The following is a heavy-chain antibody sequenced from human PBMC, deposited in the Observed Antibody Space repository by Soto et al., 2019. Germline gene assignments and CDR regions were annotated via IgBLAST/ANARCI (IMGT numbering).Heavy chain of an antibody. CDR1: GYSFASYW. CDR3: VTSPHGYAVNY. Sequence: GESLKISCKGSGYSFASYWIGWVRQMPGKGLEWMGIIYPGNSDTRYSPSFQGQVTISADKSISTAYLQWSSLKASDTAMYYCVTSPHGYAVNYCARGTLVTVSS. CDR2: IYPGNSDT. V-gene: IGHV5-51*01. D-gene: IGHD5-12*01. J-gene: IGHJ4*02.